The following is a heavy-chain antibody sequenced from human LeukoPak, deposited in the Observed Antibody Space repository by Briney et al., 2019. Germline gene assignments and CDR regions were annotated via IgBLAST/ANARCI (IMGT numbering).Heavy chain of an antibody. CDR2: IYPGDSDT. D-gene: IGHD6-19*01. CDR3: ASLSGIGVAGTGAFDI. CDR1: GYSFTSYW. V-gene: IGHV5-51*01. Sequence: GESLKISCKGSGYSFTSYWIGWVRQMPGKGLEWMGIIYPGDSDTRYSPSFQGQVTISADKSISTAYLQWSSLKASDTAMYYCASLSGIGVAGTGAFDIWGQGTMVTVSS. J-gene: IGHJ3*02.